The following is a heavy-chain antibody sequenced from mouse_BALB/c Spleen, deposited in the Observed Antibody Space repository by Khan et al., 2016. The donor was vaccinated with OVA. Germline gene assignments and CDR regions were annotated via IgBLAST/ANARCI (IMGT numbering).Heavy chain of an antibody. D-gene: IGHD2-1*01. V-gene: IGHV1-7*01. J-gene: IGHJ3*01. CDR1: GYTFTAYW. CDR2: IDPSTGYT. CDR3: ARRGVYGIFAY. Sequence: VQLQQSGAELAKPGASVKMSCKASGYTFTAYWIHWVKQRPGQGLEWIGYIDPSTGYTEYNQKFKDKATLTTDKSSSTAYMQLSSLTSEDSAVYYCARRGVYGIFAYWGQGTLVTVSA.